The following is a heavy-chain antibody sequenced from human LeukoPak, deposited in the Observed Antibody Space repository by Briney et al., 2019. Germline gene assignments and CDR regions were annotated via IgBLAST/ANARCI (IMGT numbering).Heavy chain of an antibody. V-gene: IGHV1-69*04. Sequence: SVKVSCKASGGTFSSYAISWVRQAPGQGLEWMGRIIPILGIANYAQKFQGRVTITADKSTSTAHMELSSLRSEDTAVYYCARLTGDPLDYWGQGTLVTVSS. CDR3: ARLTGDPLDY. CDR1: GGTFSSYA. D-gene: IGHD7-27*01. J-gene: IGHJ4*02. CDR2: IIPILGIA.